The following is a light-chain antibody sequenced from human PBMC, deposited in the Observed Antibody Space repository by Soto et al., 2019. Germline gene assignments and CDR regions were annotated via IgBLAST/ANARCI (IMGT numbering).Light chain of an antibody. J-gene: IGLJ1*01. Sequence: QSALTQPPSAYGSPGQSVTISCTGTSSDVGGYNYVSWYQQHPGKAPKLIIYEVSKRPSGVPDRFSGSKSGNTASLTVSGLQAEDEADYYCTSYAGTYSFFYVFGTGTKLTVL. CDR1: SSDVGGYNY. CDR2: EVS. V-gene: IGLV2-8*01. CDR3: TSYAGTYSFFYV.